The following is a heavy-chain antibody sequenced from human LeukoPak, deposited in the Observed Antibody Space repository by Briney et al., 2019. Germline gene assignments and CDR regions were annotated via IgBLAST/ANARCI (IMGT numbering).Heavy chain of an antibody. J-gene: IGHJ4*02. Sequence: SETLSLTCTVSGGSISSYYWSWIRQPPGKGLEWIGYIYYSGSTNYNPSLKSRVTISVDTSKNQFSLELSSVTAADTAVYYCARSPYNWNPFDYWGQGTLVTVSS. D-gene: IGHD1-20*01. CDR3: ARSPYNWNPFDY. V-gene: IGHV4-59*01. CDR2: IYYSGST. CDR1: GGSISSYY.